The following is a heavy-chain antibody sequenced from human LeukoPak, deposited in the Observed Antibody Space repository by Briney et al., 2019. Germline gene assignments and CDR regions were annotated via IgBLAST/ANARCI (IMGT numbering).Heavy chain of an antibody. CDR3: AKSGCSGGSCVAHY. CDR1: GFTFSSYS. D-gene: IGHD2-15*01. Sequence: GGSLRLSCAASGFTFSSYSMNWVRQAPGKGLEWVSSISSSSSSYIYYADSVKGRFTISRDNSKNTLYLQMNSLRAEDTAVYYCAKSGCSGGSCVAHYWGQGTLVTVSS. J-gene: IGHJ4*02. CDR2: ISSSSSSYI. V-gene: IGHV3-21*01.